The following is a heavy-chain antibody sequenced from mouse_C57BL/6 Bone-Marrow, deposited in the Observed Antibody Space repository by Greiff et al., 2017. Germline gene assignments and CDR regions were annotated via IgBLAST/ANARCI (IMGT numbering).Heavy chain of an antibody. V-gene: IGHV14-4*01. Sequence: EVQLQQSGAELVRPGASVKLSCTASGFNIKDDYMHWVKQRPEQGLEWIGWIDPANGDTEYASKFQGKATLTVDTSSNTAYLQLSSRTSEDTSVYYCTTRQLGPRFAYWGQGTILTVSA. CDR3: TTRQLGPRFAY. D-gene: IGHD3-2*01. CDR2: IDPANGDT. J-gene: IGHJ3*01. CDR1: GFNIKDDY.